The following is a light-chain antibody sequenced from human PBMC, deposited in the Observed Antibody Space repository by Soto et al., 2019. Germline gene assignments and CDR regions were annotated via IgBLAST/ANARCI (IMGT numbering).Light chain of an antibody. V-gene: IGKV3-15*01. CDR3: QQYNNWPGT. CDR1: QTVFSN. CDR2: GAS. Sequence: ERVMRQSPATLSVSPGERATLSCRASQTVFSNLAWYQQKPGQAPRLLIFGASTRATGVPARFSGSGSGTEFTLTISSLQSEDFAIYYCQQYNNWPGTFGQGTKVDI. J-gene: IGKJ1*01.